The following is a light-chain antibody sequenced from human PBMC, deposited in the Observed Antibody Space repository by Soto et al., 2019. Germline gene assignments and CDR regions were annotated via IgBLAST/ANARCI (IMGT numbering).Light chain of an antibody. J-gene: IGKJ1*01. CDR2: DAS. V-gene: IGKV1-5*01. Sequence: DIQMTQSPSTLSGSVGDRVTITCRASQTISSWLAWYQQKPGKAPKLLIYDASSLESGVPSRFSGSGSGTEFTLTISSLQPDDFATYYCQQYNSYSTFGQGTKVE. CDR1: QTISSW. CDR3: QQYNSYST.